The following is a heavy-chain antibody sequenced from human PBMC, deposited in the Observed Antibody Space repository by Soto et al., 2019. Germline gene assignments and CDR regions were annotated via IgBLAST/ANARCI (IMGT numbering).Heavy chain of an antibody. V-gene: IGHV3-23*01. Sequence: GGSLRLSCAASGFTFSSYAMSWVRQAPGKGLEWVSAISGSGGSTYYADSVKGRFTISRDNSKNTLYLQMNSLRAEDTAVYYCAICDRPYYYGMDVWGQGTTVTVSS. CDR3: AICDRPYYYGMDV. CDR2: ISGSGGST. J-gene: IGHJ6*02. D-gene: IGHD2-21*02. CDR1: GFTFSSYA.